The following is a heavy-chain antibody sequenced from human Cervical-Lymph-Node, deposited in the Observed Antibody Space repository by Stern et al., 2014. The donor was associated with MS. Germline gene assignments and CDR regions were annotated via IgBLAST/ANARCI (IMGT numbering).Heavy chain of an antibody. J-gene: IGHJ4*02. CDR3: GRDPLHYFVDF. CDR2: FDNSGRGY. Sequence: DVQLVESGGGLVQPGGSLRLSCAASGFTFSNYWMHWVRQPPGKGPVWSELFDNSGRGYNYEDSVKGRFPISRDNAKNALYLQVTSLRAEDTAVYYCGRDPLHYFVDFWGQGALVTVSS. D-gene: IGHD3-9*01. CDR1: GFTFSNYW. V-gene: IGHV3-74*01.